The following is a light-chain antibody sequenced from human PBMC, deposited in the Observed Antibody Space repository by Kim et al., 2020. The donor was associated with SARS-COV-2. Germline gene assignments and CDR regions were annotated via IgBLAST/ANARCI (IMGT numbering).Light chain of an antibody. Sequence: QAVVTQEPSLSVSPGGTVTLTCGSTTGTVTSGHYPYWYQQRPGQAPRTLIHDTNNRYSWTPARFSGSLLGGKAALTLSGAQPEDEADYYCLLAHYGVRVFGGGTQLTVL. J-gene: IGLJ2*01. V-gene: IGLV7-46*01. CDR2: DTN. CDR1: TGTVTSGHY. CDR3: LLAHYGVRV.